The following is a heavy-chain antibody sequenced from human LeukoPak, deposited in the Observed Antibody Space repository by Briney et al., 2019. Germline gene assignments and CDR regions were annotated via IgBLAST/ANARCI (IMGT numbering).Heavy chain of an antibody. CDR2: IKSKTDGGTT. Sequence: GGSLRLSCAASGFTFSNAWMSWVRQAPGKGLEWVGRIKSKTDGGTTDYAAPVKGRFTISRDDSKNTLYLQMNSLKTEDTAVYYCTSSGSYHPNWFDPWGQGTLVTASS. CDR3: TSSGSYHPNWFDP. CDR1: GFTFSNAW. V-gene: IGHV3-15*01. J-gene: IGHJ5*02. D-gene: IGHD1-26*01.